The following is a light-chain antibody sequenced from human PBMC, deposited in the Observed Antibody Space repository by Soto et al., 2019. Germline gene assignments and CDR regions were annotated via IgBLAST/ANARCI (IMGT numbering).Light chain of an antibody. V-gene: IGKV3-11*01. CDR3: QQSSNWPPEIT. Sequence: EIVLTQSPASLSLSPGERATLSCRASQSVPRNLAWYQQRPGQAPRLLIYDASSRATGIPDRFSGSGSGTDFILTISSLQPEDFAVYHCQQSSNWPPEITFGQGTRLEIK. CDR1: QSVPRN. CDR2: DAS. J-gene: IGKJ5*01.